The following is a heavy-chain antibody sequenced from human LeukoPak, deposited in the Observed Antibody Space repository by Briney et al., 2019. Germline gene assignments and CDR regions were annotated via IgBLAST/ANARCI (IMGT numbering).Heavy chain of an antibody. CDR3: ARDRSIGDIAVAGRPANWFDP. Sequence: ASVKVSCKASGYTFTSYYMHWVRQAPGQGLEWMGIINPSGGSTSYAQKFQGRVTMTRDMSTSTVYMELSSLRSEDTAVYYCARDRSIGDIAVAGRPANWFDPWGQGTLVTVSP. J-gene: IGHJ5*02. CDR2: INPSGGST. CDR1: GYTFTSYY. D-gene: IGHD6-19*01. V-gene: IGHV1-46*01.